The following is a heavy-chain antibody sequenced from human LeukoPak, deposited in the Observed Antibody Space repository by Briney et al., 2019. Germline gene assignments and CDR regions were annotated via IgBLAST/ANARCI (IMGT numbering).Heavy chain of an antibody. CDR2: INSDGRST. Sequence: GGSLRLSXVASGFTFTNYGMMWVRQAPGKGLVWVSYINSDGRSTTYADSVKGRFIISRDNAKNTLYLQMSSLRAEDTAMYYCARNSNGMSNWGQGTLVIVSS. J-gene: IGHJ4*02. V-gene: IGHV3-74*01. CDR1: GFTFTNYG. D-gene: IGHD2-8*01. CDR3: ARNSNGMSN.